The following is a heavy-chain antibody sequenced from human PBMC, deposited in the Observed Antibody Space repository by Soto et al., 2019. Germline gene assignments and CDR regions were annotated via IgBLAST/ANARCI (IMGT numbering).Heavy chain of an antibody. V-gene: IGHV3-21*01. CDR3: ARDLGVTATGPGLDY. CDR2: ISSTSTYI. D-gene: IGHD6-25*01. J-gene: IGHJ4*02. Sequence: PGGSLRLSCAASGFTFRTYSMNWVRQVPGKGLEWVSAISSTSTYIFYADSVKGRFTISRDNAKNSLYLQMNSLRAEDTAVYYCARDLGVTATGPGLDYWGQGTQVTVSS. CDR1: GFTFRTYS.